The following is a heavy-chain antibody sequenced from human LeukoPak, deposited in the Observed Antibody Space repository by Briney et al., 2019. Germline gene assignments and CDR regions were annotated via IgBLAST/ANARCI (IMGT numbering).Heavy chain of an antibody. CDR3: AGSSGNYCGSDY. CDR2: ISTSSSYI. J-gene: IGHJ4*02. CDR1: GFTFSSYS. V-gene: IGHV3-21*01. Sequence: WGSLRLSCAASGFTFSSYSMNWVRQAPGKGLEWVSSISTSSSYIHYADSVKGRFTISRDNAKNSLFLQMNSLRAEDTAVYYCAGSSGNYCGSDYWGRGTLVTVSS. D-gene: IGHD1-26*01.